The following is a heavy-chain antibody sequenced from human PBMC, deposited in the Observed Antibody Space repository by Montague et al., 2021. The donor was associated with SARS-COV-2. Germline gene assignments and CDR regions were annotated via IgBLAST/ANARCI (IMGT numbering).Heavy chain of an antibody. CDR1: GGSISSSSYY. CDR2: IYYSGST. J-gene: IGHJ6*02. CDR3: ARDGSLRFEILIGPRHCIYDMAV. D-gene: IGHD3-9*01. Sequence: SETLSLTCTVSGGSISSSSYYWGWIRQPPGKGLEWSGSIYYSGSTYYKSSLKSRVTISVDTSKNQFSLKLSSVTAADTAVYSCARDGSLRFEILIGPRHCIYDMAVWGQGTTVTISS. V-gene: IGHV4-39*07.